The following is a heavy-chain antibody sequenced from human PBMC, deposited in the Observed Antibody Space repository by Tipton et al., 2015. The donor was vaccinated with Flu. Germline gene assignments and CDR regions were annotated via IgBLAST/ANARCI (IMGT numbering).Heavy chain of an antibody. CDR2: MDPNNGNI. CDR1: GYTFTTDD. D-gene: IGHD5-24*01. V-gene: IGHV1-8*01. CDR3: GRGYKALAR. J-gene: IGHJ4*02. Sequence: QLVQSGPEVKNPGASVKVSCKASGYTFTTDDINWVRQAAGQGLEWMGWMDPNNGNIGYAQSFQGRVTFTRDTSKSTAYMELTGLKSEDTAVYYCGRGYKALARWGQGTLVTVSS.